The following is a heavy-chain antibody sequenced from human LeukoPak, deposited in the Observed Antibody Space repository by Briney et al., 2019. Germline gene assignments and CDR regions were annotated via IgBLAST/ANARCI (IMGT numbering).Heavy chain of an antibody. CDR2: ISGSGGTT. CDR1: GFTFSSYG. CDR3: AKTNGYYSD. J-gene: IGHJ4*02. D-gene: IGHD3-22*01. V-gene: IGHV3-23*01. Sequence: GGSLRLSCAASGFTFSSYGMNWVRQAPGKGLEWVSGISGSGGTTYYADSVKGRFSISRDNSKNSLSLQVSSLRAEDTAVYYCAKTNGYYSDWGQGTLVTVSS.